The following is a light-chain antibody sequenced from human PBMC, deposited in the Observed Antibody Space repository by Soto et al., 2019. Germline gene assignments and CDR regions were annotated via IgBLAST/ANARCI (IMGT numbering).Light chain of an antibody. J-gene: IGKJ1*01. CDR1: QSISSW. V-gene: IGKV1-5*01. Sequence: DIQMTQSPSTLSASVGDRVTITCRASQSISSWVAWYQQKPGKAPKLLIYDASSLESGVPSRFSVSGSGTEFTLTISSLQPDDFATYYCQQYNSYSWTVGQGTKVEIK. CDR2: DAS. CDR3: QQYNSYSWT.